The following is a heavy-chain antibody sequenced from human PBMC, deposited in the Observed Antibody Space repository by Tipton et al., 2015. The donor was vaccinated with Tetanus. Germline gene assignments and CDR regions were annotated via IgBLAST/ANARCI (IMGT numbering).Heavy chain of an antibody. V-gene: IGHV4-31*03. J-gene: IGHJ6*02. CDR2: ISNSGST. Sequence: TLSLTCTVSGGSISSDGAYWSWIRQHPGEGLEWIGYISNSGSTYYNPSLKSRVTISVDTSQKQISLKVNSVTAADTAVYYCARDRGGRGGYYYYHGMDVWGQGTTVTVSS. CDR1: GGSISSDGAY. D-gene: IGHD3-10*01. CDR3: ARDRGGRGGYYYYHGMDV.